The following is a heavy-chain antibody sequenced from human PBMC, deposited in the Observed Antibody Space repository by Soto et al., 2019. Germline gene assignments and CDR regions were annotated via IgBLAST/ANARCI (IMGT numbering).Heavy chain of an antibody. CDR3: ASPYYYDSSAMYYFDY. J-gene: IGHJ4*02. V-gene: IGHV4-39*01. Sequence: PSETLSLTCTVSGGSISSSSYYWGWIRQPPGKGLEWIGSIYYSGSTYYNPSLKSRVTISVDTSKNQFSLKLSSVTAADTAVYYCASPYYYDSSAMYYFDYWGQGTLVTVPS. CDR1: GGSISSSSYY. CDR2: IYYSGST. D-gene: IGHD3-22*01.